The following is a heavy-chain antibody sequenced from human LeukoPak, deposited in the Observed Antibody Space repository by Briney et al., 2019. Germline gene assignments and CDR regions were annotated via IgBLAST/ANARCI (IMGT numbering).Heavy chain of an antibody. D-gene: IGHD5-12*01. CDR1: GFTFSSYG. Sequence: GGSLRLSCAASGFTFSSYGMHWVRQAPGKGLEWVAVIWNDGSNKYYADSVKGRFTISRDNSKNTLYLQMNSLRAEDTAVYYCARGVQGGYAQYYFDYWGQGTLVTVSS. CDR3: ARGVQGGYAQYYFDY. CDR2: IWNDGSNK. J-gene: IGHJ4*02. V-gene: IGHV3-33*01.